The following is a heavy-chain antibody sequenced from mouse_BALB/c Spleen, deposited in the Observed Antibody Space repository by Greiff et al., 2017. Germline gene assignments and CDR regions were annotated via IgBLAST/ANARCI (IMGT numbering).Heavy chain of an antibody. CDR1: GYTFTSYT. V-gene: IGHV1-4*02. D-gene: IGHD2-14*01. CDR2: INPSSGYT. J-gene: IGHJ3*01. CDR3: ARAYYRYDGAWFAY. Sequence: QVQLKQSAAELARPGASVKMSCKASGYTFTSYTMHWVKQRPGPGLEWIGYINPSSGYTEYNQKFKDKTTLTADKSSSTAYMQLSSLTSEDSAVYYCARAYYRYDGAWFAYWGQGTLVTVSA.